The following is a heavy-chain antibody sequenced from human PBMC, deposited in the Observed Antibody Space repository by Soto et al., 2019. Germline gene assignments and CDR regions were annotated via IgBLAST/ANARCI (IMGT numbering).Heavy chain of an antibody. Sequence: ASVKVSCKASGYTFPSHYIHWVRQAPGQGLEWMGIINPSGGSTSYARNFQGRVTMTGDTSTSTAYMELSSLTSEDTAVYYCARGSHPSGWFWGPGTLVTVSS. CDR2: INPSGGST. CDR3: ARGSHPSGWF. V-gene: IGHV1-46*01. CDR1: GYTFPSHY. J-gene: IGHJ1*01. D-gene: IGHD6-19*01.